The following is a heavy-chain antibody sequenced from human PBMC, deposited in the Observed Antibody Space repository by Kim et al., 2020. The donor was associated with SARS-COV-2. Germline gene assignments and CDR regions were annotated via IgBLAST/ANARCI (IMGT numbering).Heavy chain of an antibody. D-gene: IGHD6-13*01. Sequence: DSVKGRFTISRDNAKNSLYLQMNSLRAEDTAVYYCARVNIAAAGTTLDYWGQGTLVTVSS. V-gene: IGHV3-48*03. CDR3: ARVNIAAAGTTLDY. J-gene: IGHJ4*02.